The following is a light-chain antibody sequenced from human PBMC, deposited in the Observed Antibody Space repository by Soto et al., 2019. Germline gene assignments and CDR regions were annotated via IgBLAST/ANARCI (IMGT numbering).Light chain of an antibody. J-gene: IGKJ1*01. CDR1: QSINSY. CDR3: QQSYSVQWT. CDR2: AAS. Sequence: DIQLTQSPSSLSASVGDRVTITCRASQSINSYLNWYQQKPGQVPRLLIYAASTLQSGVPLRFSGSGSGTDYTLTISSLQPEDFANYYCQQSYSVQWTFGQGTKVDFK. V-gene: IGKV1-39*01.